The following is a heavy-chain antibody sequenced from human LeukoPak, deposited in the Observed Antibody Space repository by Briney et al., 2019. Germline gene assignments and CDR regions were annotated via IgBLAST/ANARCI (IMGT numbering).Heavy chain of an antibody. CDR1: GYSISSGYY. CDR3: ARGHLGHFDY. V-gene: IGHV4-38-2*01. J-gene: IGHJ4*02. Sequence: SETLSLTCAVSGYSISSGYYWGWIRQPPGKGLEWIGSIYHSGSTYYNPSLKSRVTISVDTSKNQFSLKLSSVTAADTAVYYCARGHLGHFDYWGQGTLVTVSS. D-gene: IGHD7-27*01. CDR2: IYHSGST.